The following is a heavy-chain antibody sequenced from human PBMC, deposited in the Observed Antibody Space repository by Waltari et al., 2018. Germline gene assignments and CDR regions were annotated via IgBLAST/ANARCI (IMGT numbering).Heavy chain of an antibody. Sequence: QVQLVQSGAEVKKPGSSVKVSCKASGGTFSSYAISWVRQAPGQGLEWMGAIIPILGIANYAQKFQGRVTITADKSTSTAYMELSSLRSEYTAVYYCARDSSAPGYYYYYYMDVWGKGTTVTVSS. CDR2: IIPILGIA. V-gene: IGHV1-69*10. D-gene: IGHD3-22*01. CDR3: ARDSSAPGYYYYYYMDV. CDR1: GGTFSSYA. J-gene: IGHJ6*03.